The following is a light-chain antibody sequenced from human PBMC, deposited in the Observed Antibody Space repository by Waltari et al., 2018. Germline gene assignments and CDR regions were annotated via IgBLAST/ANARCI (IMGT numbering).Light chain of an antibody. V-gene: IGKV3-15*01. CDR1: QSVSTN. Sequence: EIVMTQSPATLSVSTGERATLAGRASQSVSTNLVWYQQKPGQAPRLLIYGASTRATGIPARFSGSGSGTEFTLTISSRQSEDFAVYYCQQYNNWLYTFGQGTKLEIK. CDR3: QQYNNWLYT. J-gene: IGKJ2*01. CDR2: GAS.